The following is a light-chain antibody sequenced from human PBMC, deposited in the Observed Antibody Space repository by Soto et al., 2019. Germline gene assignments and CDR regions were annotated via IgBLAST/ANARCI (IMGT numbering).Light chain of an antibody. CDR2: DAP. V-gene: IGKV3-11*01. Sequence: EIVLTQSPATLSLSPGERATLSCRASQSVSSYLGWYQQKPGQAPRLLIYDAPNRATGIPARFSGSGSGADFTLTISSLEPEDFAVYYCQQRSNWPITFGQGTRLEIK. J-gene: IGKJ5*01. CDR3: QQRSNWPIT. CDR1: QSVSSY.